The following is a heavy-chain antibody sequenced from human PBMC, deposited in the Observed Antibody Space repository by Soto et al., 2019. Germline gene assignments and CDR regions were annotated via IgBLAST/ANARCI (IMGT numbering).Heavy chain of an antibody. D-gene: IGHD3-10*01. CDR1: GFTFSSYG. CDR2: IWYDGSNK. Sequence: QVQLVESGGGVVQPGRSLRLSCAASGFTFSSYGMHWVRQAPGKGLAWVAVIWYDGSNKYYADSVKGRFTISRDNSKNTLYLQMNSLRAEDTAVYYCARDRILLWFGEADYWGQGTLVTVSS. V-gene: IGHV3-33*01. J-gene: IGHJ4*02. CDR3: ARDRILLWFGEADY.